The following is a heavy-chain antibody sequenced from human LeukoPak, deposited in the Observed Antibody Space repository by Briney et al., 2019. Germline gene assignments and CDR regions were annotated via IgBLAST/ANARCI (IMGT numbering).Heavy chain of an antibody. CDR2: IIPIFGTA. Sequence: ASVKVSCKASGGTFSSYAISWVRQAPGQGLEWMGGIIPIFGTANYAQKFQGRVTITADESTSTAYMELSSLRSEDTAVYYCAREAYYYDSSGYGAFDIWGQGTMVTVSS. J-gene: IGHJ3*02. D-gene: IGHD3-22*01. CDR3: AREAYYYDSSGYGAFDI. CDR1: GGTFSSYA. V-gene: IGHV1-69*13.